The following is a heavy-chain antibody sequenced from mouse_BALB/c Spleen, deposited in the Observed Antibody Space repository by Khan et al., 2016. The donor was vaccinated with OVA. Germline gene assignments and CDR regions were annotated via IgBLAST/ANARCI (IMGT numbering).Heavy chain of an antibody. Sequence: EVQLQESGGDLVKPGGSLKLSCAASGFTFSTYGMSWVRQAPDKRLEWVATVSTGGSYTYYPDSVTGRFTISRDNAKNTLYLQMSGLRSEDTAMFYCTRLAYYKDSGGCAYWGQGTLVTVSA. D-gene: IGHD1-1*01. CDR2: VSTGGSYT. J-gene: IGHJ3*01. CDR3: TRLAYYKDSGGCAY. CDR1: GFTFSTYG. V-gene: IGHV5-6*01.